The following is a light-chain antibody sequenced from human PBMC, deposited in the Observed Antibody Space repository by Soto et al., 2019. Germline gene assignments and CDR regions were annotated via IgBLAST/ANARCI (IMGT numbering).Light chain of an antibody. Sequence: QSALTQPASVSGSPGQSITISCTGTSSDVGAYNYVSWYQQHPGKAPKLMIYEVSNRPSGVSHRFSGSKSDNTASLTISGLQTDDKADYYCSSYTSSRTLVFGTGTKSPS. V-gene: IGLV2-14*01. J-gene: IGLJ1*01. CDR1: SSDVGAYNY. CDR2: EVS. CDR3: SSYTSSRTLV.